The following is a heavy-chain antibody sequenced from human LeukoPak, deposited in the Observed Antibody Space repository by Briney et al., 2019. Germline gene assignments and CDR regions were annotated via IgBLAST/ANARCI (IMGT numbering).Heavy chain of an antibody. V-gene: IGHV4-39*01. D-gene: IGHD3-16*02. CDR3: ARLSDGDY. Sequence: SETLSLTCTVSGGSISSSSYYWGWIRQPPGKGLEWIGSIYYSGSTYYNPSLKSRVTISVDTSKNQFSLKLSSVTAADTAVYYCARLSDGDYWGQGTPVTVSS. CDR1: GGSISSSSYY. J-gene: IGHJ4*02. CDR2: IYYSGST.